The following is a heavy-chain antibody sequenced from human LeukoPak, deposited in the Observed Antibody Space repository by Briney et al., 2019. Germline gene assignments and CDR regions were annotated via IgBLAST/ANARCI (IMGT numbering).Heavy chain of an antibody. Sequence: SKTLSLTCTVSGGSISSSSYYWGWIRQPPGKGLEWIGSIYYSGSTYYNPSLKSRVTISVDTSKNQFSLKLSSVTAADTAVYYCARDHMIEGGNWFDPWGQGTLVTVSS. CDR1: GGSISSSSYY. CDR2: IYYSGST. CDR3: ARDHMIEGGNWFDP. D-gene: IGHD3-22*01. V-gene: IGHV4-39*07. J-gene: IGHJ5*02.